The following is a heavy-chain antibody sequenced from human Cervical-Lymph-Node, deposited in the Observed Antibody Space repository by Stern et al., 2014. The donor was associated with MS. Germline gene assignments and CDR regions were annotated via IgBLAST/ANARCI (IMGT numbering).Heavy chain of an antibody. Sequence: QVQLQESGPGLVKPSGTLSLTCSVAGGSISTGKYNWGWTRQPPGKGLEWIGRIYYSGSTYYNPSLESRVTISVDTSKNQFSLRLTSVTAADTAVYYCARVAYSSAWGPLDNWGQGILVSVSS. D-gene: IGHD6-19*01. V-gene: IGHV4-39*01. CDR3: ARVAYSSAWGPLDN. CDR2: IYYSGST. CDR1: GGSISTGKYN. J-gene: IGHJ4*02.